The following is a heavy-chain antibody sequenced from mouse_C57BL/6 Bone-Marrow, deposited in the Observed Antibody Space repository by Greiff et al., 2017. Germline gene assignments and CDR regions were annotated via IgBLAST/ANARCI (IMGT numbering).Heavy chain of an antibody. V-gene: IGHV1-81*01. D-gene: IGHD1-1*01. CDR2: IYPRSGNT. J-gene: IGHJ1*03. CDR3: ARNAYYGSSYWYVDF. CDR1: GYTFTSYG. Sequence: VQLQQSGAELARPGASVKLSCKASGYTFTSYGISWVKQRTGQGLEWIGEIYPRSGNTYYNEKFKGKATLTADKSSSTAYMELRSLTSEDSAVYFCARNAYYGSSYWYVDFWGTGTTVTVSS.